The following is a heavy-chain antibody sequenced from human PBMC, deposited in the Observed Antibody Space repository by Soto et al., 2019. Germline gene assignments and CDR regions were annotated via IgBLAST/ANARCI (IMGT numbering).Heavy chain of an antibody. CDR3: ALGYSYAPFDP. CDR2: ISGGADNT. V-gene: IGHV3-23*01. Sequence: GGSLRLSCAASGFTFSSYAMSWVRQAPGKGLEWVSAISGGADNTYYADSVKGRFTISRDNSKNTLYLQMNTLRAEDTAIYYCALGYSYAPFDPWGQGTLVTVSS. J-gene: IGHJ5*02. D-gene: IGHD5-18*01. CDR1: GFTFSSYA.